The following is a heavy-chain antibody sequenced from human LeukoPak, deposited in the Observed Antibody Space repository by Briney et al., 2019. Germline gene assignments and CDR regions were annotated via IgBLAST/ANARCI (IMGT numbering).Heavy chain of an antibody. Sequence: SETLSLTCTVSGGSISSYYWSWIRQPPGKGLEWIGYIYYSGSTNYNPSLKSRVTVSADTSKNQFTLKLNSLTTADTAVYYCTRGAGWLIDYWGQGILVTVSS. CDR2: IYYSGST. V-gene: IGHV4-59*01. CDR3: TRGAGWLIDY. D-gene: IGHD3-16*01. J-gene: IGHJ4*02. CDR1: GGSISSYY.